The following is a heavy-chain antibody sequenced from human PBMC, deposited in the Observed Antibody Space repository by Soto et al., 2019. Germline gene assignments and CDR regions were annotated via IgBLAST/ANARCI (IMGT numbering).Heavy chain of an antibody. Sequence: SETLSLTCVVYGGSFSGSYWSWIRQSPGKGLEWIGEINHSGSTNYNPSLKSRVTISVDTSKNQFSLKLTSVTAADTAVYYCARLYGSRGPFDYWGQGTLVTVSS. CDR2: INHSGST. D-gene: IGHD6-13*01. CDR3: ARLYGSRGPFDY. J-gene: IGHJ4*02. CDR1: GGSFSGSY. V-gene: IGHV4-34*01.